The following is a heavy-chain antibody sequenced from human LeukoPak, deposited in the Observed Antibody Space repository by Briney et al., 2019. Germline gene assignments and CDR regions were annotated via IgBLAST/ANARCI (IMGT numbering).Heavy chain of an antibody. J-gene: IGHJ5*02. CDR3: ARYCSGGSCYVNWFDP. CDR2: ISSSSSYK. V-gene: IGHV3-11*06. Sequence: GGSLRLSCAASGFTFSDYYMSWLRQAPGKGLEWVSYISSSSSYKNYADSVKGRFTISRDNAKNSLYLQMNSLRAEDTAVYYCARYCSGGSCYVNWFDPWGQGTLVTVSS. CDR1: GFTFSDYY. D-gene: IGHD2-15*01.